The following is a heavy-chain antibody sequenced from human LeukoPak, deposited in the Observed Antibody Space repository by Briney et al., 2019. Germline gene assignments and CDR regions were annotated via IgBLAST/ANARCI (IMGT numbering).Heavy chain of an antibody. J-gene: IGHJ4*02. CDR2: IYPGDSDT. V-gene: IGHV5-51*01. D-gene: IGHD1-26*01. Sequence: TLGESLQISCKGSGYSFTSYWIGWVRQLPGKGLEWMGIIYPGDSDTRYSPSFQGQVTISADKSISTAYLQWSSLKASDTAMYYCARLDSEWELLRSFDYWGQGTLVTVSS. CDR3: ARLDSEWELLRSFDY. CDR1: GYSFTSYW.